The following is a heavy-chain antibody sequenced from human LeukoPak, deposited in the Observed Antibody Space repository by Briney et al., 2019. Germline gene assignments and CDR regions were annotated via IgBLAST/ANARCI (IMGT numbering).Heavy chain of an antibody. V-gene: IGHV3-30-3*01. CDR1: GFTFSSNA. J-gene: IGHJ4*02. CDR3: ARDPEQPYYFDY. Sequence: GGSLRLSCAASGFTFSSNAMHWVRQGQGQGLEWVAVISYDGSKKHYADAVKGRFTIPRDNSKHTLYLQMNSLRAEDTAVYYCARDPEQPYYFDYWGQGTLLTVSS. D-gene: IGHD6-13*01. CDR2: ISYDGSKK.